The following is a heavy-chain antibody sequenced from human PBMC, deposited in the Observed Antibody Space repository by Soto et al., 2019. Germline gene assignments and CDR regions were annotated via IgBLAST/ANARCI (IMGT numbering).Heavy chain of an antibody. CDR1: GGTFSSYA. CDR2: IIPIFGTA. Sequence: ASVKVSCKASGGTFSSYAISWVRQAPGQGLEWMGGIIPIFGTANYAQKFQGRVTITADESTSTAYMELSSLRSEDTAVYYCARDYGLEQWLVLNWFDPWGQGTLVTVSS. V-gene: IGHV1-69*13. J-gene: IGHJ5*02. D-gene: IGHD6-19*01. CDR3: ARDYGLEQWLVLNWFDP.